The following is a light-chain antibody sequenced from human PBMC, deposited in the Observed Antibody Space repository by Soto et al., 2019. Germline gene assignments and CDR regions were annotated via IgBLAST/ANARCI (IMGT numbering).Light chain of an antibody. V-gene: IGKV1-39*01. CDR3: QQTFSDPYN. J-gene: IGKJ3*01. CDR1: QGISRH. Sequence: DIAVTQSPSSLSASVGDRVTITCRAGQGISRHLNWYQQKSGKAPKLLIHSASSLQPGVPSRFSGSRSGTEFTLTISSLQPEDFATYYCQQTFSDPYNFGPGTKIDIK. CDR2: SAS.